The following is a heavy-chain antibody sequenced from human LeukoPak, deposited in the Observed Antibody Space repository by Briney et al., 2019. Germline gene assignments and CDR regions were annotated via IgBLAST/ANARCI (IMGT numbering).Heavy chain of an antibody. J-gene: IGHJ4*02. V-gene: IGHV1-46*01. CDR1: GYRNY. CDR2: INPSGGSA. CDR3: ARTTRGYSYGFFFDY. D-gene: IGHD5-18*01. Sequence: ASLKVSCEALGYRNYMHWVRQAPGQGLEWMGVINPSGGSATYALKFQGRVTMTRDTSTNTVYMELSSLRSEDTAVYYCARTTRGYSYGFFFDYWGQGTQVTVSS.